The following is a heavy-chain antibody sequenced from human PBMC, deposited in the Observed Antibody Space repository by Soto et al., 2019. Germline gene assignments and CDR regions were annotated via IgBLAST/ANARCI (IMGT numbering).Heavy chain of an antibody. Sequence: PWGSLRVSCATSVFTFSDCGVNWVRQAPGKGLDRVSGISVSGSSTYYADSVKGRFTISRDNSNNTLYLQMNSLRGEDTAVYYCAKGQPNWKQIQFFDLWGRGTMVTVSS. CDR3: AKGQPNWKQIQFFDL. D-gene: IGHD1-1*01. CDR2: ISVSGSST. V-gene: IGHV3-23*01. J-gene: IGHJ2*01. CDR1: VFTFSDCG.